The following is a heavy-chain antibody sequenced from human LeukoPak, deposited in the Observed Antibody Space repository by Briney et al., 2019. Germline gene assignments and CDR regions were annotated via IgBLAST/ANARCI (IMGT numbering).Heavy chain of an antibody. CDR2: INHSGST. CDR1: GGSFSGYY. D-gene: IGHD3-10*01. Sequence: PSETLSLTCAVYGGSFSGYYWSWIRQPPRKGLERIGEINHSGSTNYNPSLKRRVTISVDTSKNQFSLKLSSVTAADTAVYYCARGRAYYYGSGSVDYWGQGTLVTVSS. J-gene: IGHJ4*02. CDR3: ARGRAYYYGSGSVDY. V-gene: IGHV4-34*01.